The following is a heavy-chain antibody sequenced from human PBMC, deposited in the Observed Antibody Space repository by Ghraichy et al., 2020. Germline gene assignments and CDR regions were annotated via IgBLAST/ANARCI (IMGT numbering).Heavy chain of an antibody. D-gene: IGHD2-15*01. J-gene: IGHJ4*02. CDR2: INSDGRDT. CDR3: AIEYCRGGRCFFGTGGSHFDY. V-gene: IGHV3-74*01. Sequence: GGSLRLSCAASGFSFNNYWMHWVRQAPGKGLVWVSRINSDGRDTIYADSVKGRFTISRDNARNTLYLQMNSLRAEDTAVYYCAIEYCRGGRCFFGTGGSHFDYWGQGTLVTVSS. CDR1: GFSFNNYW.